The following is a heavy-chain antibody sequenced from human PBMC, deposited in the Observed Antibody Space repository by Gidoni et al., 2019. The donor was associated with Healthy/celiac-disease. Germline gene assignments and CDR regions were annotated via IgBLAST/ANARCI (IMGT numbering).Heavy chain of an antibody. J-gene: IGHJ4*02. Sequence: QVQLQQWGAGRLKPSETLSLTCAVYGGSSSAYYWSWIRQPPGKGLEWIGKINHSGSTNYNPSLKSRVTISVDTSKNQFSLKLSSVTAADTAVYYCARGGDGYNYSPYYFDYWGQGTLVTVSS. D-gene: IGHD5-12*01. CDR3: ARGGDGYNYSPYYFDY. CDR1: GGSSSAYY. CDR2: INHSGST. V-gene: IGHV4-34*01.